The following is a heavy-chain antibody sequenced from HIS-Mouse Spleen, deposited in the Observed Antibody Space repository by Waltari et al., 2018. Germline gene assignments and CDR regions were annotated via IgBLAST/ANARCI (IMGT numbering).Heavy chain of an antibody. D-gene: IGHD6-13*01. V-gene: IGHV4-39*07. Sequence: QLQLQESGPGLVKPSETLSLTCTVSVGPISSSSYSWGWIRQPPGKGLAWIGGISYRGGTYYNPDLKGQVTISVEPSKNQFSLKLSYVAAADTAVYYCARGPGIAAAGTAFDIWGQGTMVTVSS. CDR1: VGPISSSSYS. CDR3: ARGPGIAAAGTAFDI. CDR2: ISYRGGT. J-gene: IGHJ3*02.